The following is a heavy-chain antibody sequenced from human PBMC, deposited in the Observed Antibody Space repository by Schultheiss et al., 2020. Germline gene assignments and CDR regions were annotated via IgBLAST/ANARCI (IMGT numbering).Heavy chain of an antibody. CDR1: GGSFSGYY. CDR2: INHSGST. J-gene: IGHJ4*02. CDR3: ARDDGSYLGFDY. Sequence: SETLSLTCAVYGGSFSGYYWSWIRQSPGKGLEWIGEINHSGSTNYNPSLKSRVTISVDTSKNQFSLQLNSVTPEDTAVYYCARDDGSYLGFDYWGQGTLV. D-gene: IGHD1-26*01. V-gene: IGHV4-34*01.